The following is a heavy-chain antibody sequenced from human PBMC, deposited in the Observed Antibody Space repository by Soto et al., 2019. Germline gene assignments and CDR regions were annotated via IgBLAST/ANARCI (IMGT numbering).Heavy chain of an antibody. Sequence: EVRLLESGGGLVHPGGSLRLSCAASGFTFRSYAMSWVRQAPGKGLEWVSALSSTGTTTDYANSVKGRFTISRDNSKNRLYLQMSSLRAEDTAVYYCAKERDGFDYWGQGTLVTVSS. J-gene: IGHJ4*02. CDR2: LSSTGTTT. D-gene: IGHD2-8*01. CDR1: GFTFRSYA. CDR3: AKERDGFDY. V-gene: IGHV3-23*01.